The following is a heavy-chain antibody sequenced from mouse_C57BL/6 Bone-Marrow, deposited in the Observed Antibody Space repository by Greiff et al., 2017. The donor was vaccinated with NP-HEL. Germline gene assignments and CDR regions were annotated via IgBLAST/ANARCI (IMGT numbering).Heavy chain of an antibody. CDR3: ARDFPYYYGSSYSYFDY. CDR2: IYPGDGDT. V-gene: IGHV1-80*01. Sequence: VQLVESGAELVKPGASVKISCKASGYAFSSYWMNWVKQRPGKGLEWIGQIYPGDGDTNYNGKFKGKATLTADKSSSTAYMQLSSLTSEDSAVYFCARDFPYYYGSSYSYFDYWGQGTTLTVSS. CDR1: GYAFSSYW. D-gene: IGHD1-1*01. J-gene: IGHJ2*01.